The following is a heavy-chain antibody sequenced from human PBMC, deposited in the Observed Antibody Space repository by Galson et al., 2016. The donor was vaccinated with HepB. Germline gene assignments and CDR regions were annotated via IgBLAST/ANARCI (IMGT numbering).Heavy chain of an antibody. J-gene: IGHJ6*02. D-gene: IGHD3-10*01. CDR3: VKDRGVLLYGMDV. CDR2: ISSNGGST. CDR1: GFTFSSYA. V-gene: IGHV3-64D*08. Sequence: SLRLSCAASGFTFSSYAMHWVRQAPGKGLEYVSAISSNGGSTYYADSVKGRFTTSRDNSKNTLYLQMSSLRAEDTAVYYCVKDRGVLLYGMDVWGQGTTVTVSS.